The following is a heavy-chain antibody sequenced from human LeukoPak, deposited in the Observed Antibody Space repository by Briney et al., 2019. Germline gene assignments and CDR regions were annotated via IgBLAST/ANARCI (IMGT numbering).Heavy chain of an antibody. D-gene: IGHD3-9*01. J-gene: IGHJ4*02. CDR2: IRSKAYGGTT. CDR3: TREKLRYFDWFPNYFDY. Sequence: GGSLRLSCTASGFTFGDYAMSWVRQAPGKGLEWVSFIRSKAYGGTTEYAASVKGRFTISRDDSKSIAYLQMNSLKTEDTAVYYCTREKLRYFDWFPNYFDYWGQGTLVTVSS. V-gene: IGHV3-49*04. CDR1: GFTFGDYA.